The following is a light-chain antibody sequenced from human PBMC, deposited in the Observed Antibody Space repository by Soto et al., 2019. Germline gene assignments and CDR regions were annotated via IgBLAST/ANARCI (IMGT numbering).Light chain of an antibody. J-gene: IGKJ4*01. V-gene: IGKV3-11*01. CDR3: QQRSNWPS. CDR1: QSVSSY. CDR2: DAT. Sequence: EIVLTQSPATLSLSPGERATLSCRASQSVSSYLAWYQQKPGQAPRLLIYDATNRAAGIPARFSGSRSGTDFTLTISSLGPEDFAVYYCQQRSNWPSFCGGTGVEIK.